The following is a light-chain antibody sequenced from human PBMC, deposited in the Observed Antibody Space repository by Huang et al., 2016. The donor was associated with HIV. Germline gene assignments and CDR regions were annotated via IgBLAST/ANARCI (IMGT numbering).Light chain of an antibody. CDR2: AAS. Sequence: DIQMTQSPSSLSASVGDRVIITCRASQGISNSLAWYQQKPGKVPRILIFAASTLQSGVPFRFSGSGSGTDFTLTISSLQPEDVATYYCQKYNSDPWAFGQGTKVEIK. J-gene: IGKJ1*01. CDR1: QGISNS. V-gene: IGKV1-27*01. CDR3: QKYNSDPWA.